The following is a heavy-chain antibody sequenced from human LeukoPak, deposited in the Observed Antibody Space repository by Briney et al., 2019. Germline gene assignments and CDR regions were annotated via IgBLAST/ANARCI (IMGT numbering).Heavy chain of an antibody. CDR1: GYSISSGYY. Sequence: PSETLSLTCAVSGYSISSGYYWGWIQQPPGKGLEWIGSIYHSGSTYYNPSLKSRVTISVDTSKNQFSLKLSSVTAADTAVYYCATASTYCGGDCYYFDYRGQGTLVTVSS. J-gene: IGHJ4*02. D-gene: IGHD2-21*01. CDR3: ATASTYCGGDCYYFDY. CDR2: IYHSGST. V-gene: IGHV4-38-2*01.